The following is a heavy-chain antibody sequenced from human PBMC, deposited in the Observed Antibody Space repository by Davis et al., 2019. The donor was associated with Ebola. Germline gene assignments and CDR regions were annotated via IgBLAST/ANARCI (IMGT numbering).Heavy chain of an antibody. J-gene: IGHJ4*02. CDR1: GFTFDDYA. V-gene: IGHV3-9*01. CDR3: VKDVSFGYGSGRYYFDN. Sequence: GGSLRLSCAASGFTFDDYAIHWVRQSPGKGLEWVSGISWNSVIIGYADSVEGRFTISRDNAKKSLYLQMNSLRPEDTALYYCVKDVSFGYGSGRYYFDNWGQGTLVTVSS. D-gene: IGHD3-10*01. CDR2: ISWNSVII.